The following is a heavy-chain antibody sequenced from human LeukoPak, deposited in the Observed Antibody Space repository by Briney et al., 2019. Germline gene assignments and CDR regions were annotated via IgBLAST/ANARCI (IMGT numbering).Heavy chain of an antibody. CDR3: ARSVAVYSSGWYGLGY. D-gene: IGHD6-19*01. Sequence: GASVKVSCKASGYTFTGYYMHWVRQAPGQGLEWMGWINPNSGGTNYAQKFQGRVTMTRDTSISTAYMELSRLRSDDTAVYYCARSVAVYSSGWYGLGYWGQGTLVTVSS. CDR1: GYTFTGYY. V-gene: IGHV1-2*02. CDR2: INPNSGGT. J-gene: IGHJ4*02.